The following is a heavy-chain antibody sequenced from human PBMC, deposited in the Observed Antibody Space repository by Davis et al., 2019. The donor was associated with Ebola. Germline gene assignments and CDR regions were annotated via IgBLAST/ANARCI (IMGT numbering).Heavy chain of an antibody. V-gene: IGHV3-23*01. J-gene: IGHJ6*04. Sequence: GESLKISCAPSGFTLSNYAMSWARPAPGKGLEWVSAISGSGGSTYYADTVKGRFTISRDNSKKTLYLQMNSLRAEDTAVSYCAKSGLSFGVVKYHYGMDVWGKGTTVTVSS. D-gene: IGHD3-3*01. CDR1: GFTLSNYA. CDR3: AKSGLSFGVVKYHYGMDV. CDR2: ISGSGGST.